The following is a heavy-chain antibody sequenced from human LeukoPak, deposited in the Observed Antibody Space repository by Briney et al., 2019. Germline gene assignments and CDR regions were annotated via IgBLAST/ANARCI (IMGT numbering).Heavy chain of an antibody. J-gene: IGHJ4*02. CDR3: ARGEDLMIVVGGLTYYFDY. Sequence: ASVKVSCKASGYTFTAYYMHWVRQAPGQGLEGMGWINPNTGGTNYAQKFQGRVTMTRDTSISTAYMELSRLRSDDTAVYYCARGEDLMIVVGGLTYYFDYWGQGTLVTVSS. CDR2: INPNTGGT. V-gene: IGHV1-2*02. CDR1: GYTFTAYY. D-gene: IGHD3-22*01.